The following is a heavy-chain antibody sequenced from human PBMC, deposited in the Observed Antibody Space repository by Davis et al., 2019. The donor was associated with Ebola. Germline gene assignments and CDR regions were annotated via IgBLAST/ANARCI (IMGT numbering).Heavy chain of an antibody. J-gene: IGHJ4*02. Sequence: GESLKISCAASGFTFSSYGMHWVRQAPGKGLEWVALISYDGSNKYYADSVKGRFTISRDNSKNTLYLQMNSLRAEDTAVYYCARRSAVDYWGQGTLVTVSS. V-gene: IGHV3-30*03. CDR3: ARRSAVDY. CDR1: GFTFSSYG. CDR2: ISYDGSNK.